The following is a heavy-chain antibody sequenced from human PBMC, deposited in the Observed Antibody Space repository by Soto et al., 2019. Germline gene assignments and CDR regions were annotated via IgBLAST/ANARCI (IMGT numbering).Heavy chain of an antibody. CDR1: GFTFRSYW. V-gene: IGHV3-7*01. Sequence: EVQLVESGGGLVQPGGSLRLSCAASGFTFRSYWMSWVRQAPGKGLEWVANIKQDGSEKYYVDSVKGRFTISRDNAKNSLYLQMNSLRAEDAAVYYCAREGGTMYLPGVVYYCGMDVWGQGTTVTVSS. D-gene: IGHD3-3*01. CDR3: AREGGTMYLPGVVYYCGMDV. CDR2: IKQDGSEK. J-gene: IGHJ6*02.